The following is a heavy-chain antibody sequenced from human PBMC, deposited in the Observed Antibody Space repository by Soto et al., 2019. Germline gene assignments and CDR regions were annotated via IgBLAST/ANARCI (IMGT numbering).Heavy chain of an antibody. CDR1: GGSISSYY. CDR2: IYYRGST. Sequence: SETLSLTCTVSGGSISSYYWSWIRQHPGKGLVWIGYIYYRGSTNYNHSLQSRVTISVDTTKNQLSLKLSAVTAGDTAVYYCARAEGTTSQVWFDPWGQGTLVTVSS. V-gene: IGHV4-59*01. CDR3: ARAEGTTSQVWFDP. D-gene: IGHD1-1*01. J-gene: IGHJ5*02.